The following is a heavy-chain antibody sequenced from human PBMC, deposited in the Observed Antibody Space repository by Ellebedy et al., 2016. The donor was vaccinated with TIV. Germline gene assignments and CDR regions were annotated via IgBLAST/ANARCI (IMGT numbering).Heavy chain of an antibody. D-gene: IGHD6-13*01. CDR2: INSDGSST. Sequence: PGGSLRLSCAASGFTFSSYWMHWVRQAPGKGLVWVSRINSDGSSTSYADSGKGRFTIARDNSKNTLSLQMNSLRADDTAVYYCARLGYRSSWFDYWGQGALVTVSS. CDR3: ARLGYRSSWFDY. CDR1: GFTFSSYW. J-gene: IGHJ4*02. V-gene: IGHV3-74*01.